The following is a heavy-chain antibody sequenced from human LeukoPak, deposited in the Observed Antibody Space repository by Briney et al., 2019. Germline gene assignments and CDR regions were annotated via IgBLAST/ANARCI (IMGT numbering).Heavy chain of an antibody. Sequence: SVKVSCKASGDTFSSYAISWVRQAPGQGLEWMGGIIPIFGTANYAQKFQGRVTITADESTSTTYMELSSLRSGDTAVYYCARAGIAAAGTLDYWGQGTLVTVSS. J-gene: IGHJ4*02. V-gene: IGHV1-69*13. D-gene: IGHD6-13*01. CDR3: ARAGIAAAGTLDY. CDR2: IIPIFGTA. CDR1: GDTFSSYA.